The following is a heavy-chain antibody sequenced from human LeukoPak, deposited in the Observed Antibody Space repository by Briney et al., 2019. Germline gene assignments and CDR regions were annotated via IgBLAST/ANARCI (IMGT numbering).Heavy chain of an antibody. CDR2: ISYDGSNK. V-gene: IGHV3-30*18. Sequence: PGGSLRLSRAASGFTFSSYGMHWVRQAPGKGLEWVAVISYDGSNKYYADSVKGRFTISRDNSKNTLYLQMNSLRAEDTAVYYCAKDKGGSGSSFDYWGQGTLVTVSS. D-gene: IGHD3-10*01. CDR1: GFTFSSYG. CDR3: AKDKGGSGSSFDY. J-gene: IGHJ4*02.